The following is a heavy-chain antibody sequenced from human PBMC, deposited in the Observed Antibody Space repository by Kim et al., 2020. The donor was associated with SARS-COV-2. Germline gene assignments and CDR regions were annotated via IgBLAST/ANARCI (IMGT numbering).Heavy chain of an antibody. Sequence: SETLSLTCTVSGGSVSSGSYYWSWIRQPPGKGLEWIGYIYYSGSTNYNPSLKSRVTISVDTSKNQFSLKLSSVTAADTAVYYCARALRTYYYDSSGIFFDYWGQGTLVTVSS. V-gene: IGHV4-61*01. J-gene: IGHJ4*02. D-gene: IGHD3-22*01. CDR1: GGSVSSGSYY. CDR2: IYYSGST. CDR3: ARALRTYYYDSSGIFFDY.